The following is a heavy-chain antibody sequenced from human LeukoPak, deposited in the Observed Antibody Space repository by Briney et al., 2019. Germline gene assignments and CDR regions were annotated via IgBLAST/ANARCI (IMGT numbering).Heavy chain of an antibody. V-gene: IGHV3-48*03. J-gene: IGHJ6*04. Sequence: GGSLRLSCAASGFPFDDYAMHWVRQAPGKGLEWVSYISSSGSTIYYADSVKGRLTISRDNAKNTLYLQMNSLRAEDTAVYYCAELGITMIGGVWGKGTTVTISS. CDR2: ISSSGSTI. CDR3: AELGITMIGGV. CDR1: GFPFDDYA. D-gene: IGHD3-10*02.